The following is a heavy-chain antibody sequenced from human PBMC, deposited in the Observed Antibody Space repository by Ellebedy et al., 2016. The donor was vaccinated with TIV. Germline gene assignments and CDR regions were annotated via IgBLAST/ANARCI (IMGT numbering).Heavy chain of an antibody. CDR1: GYTFTGYY. J-gene: IGHJ4*02. CDR3: ARVGNYYGGNPSYYFDY. V-gene: IGHV1-69*10. D-gene: IGHD4-23*01. Sequence: AASVKVSCKTSGYTFTGYYIHWVRQAPGQGLEWMGGIIPILGKANYAQKFQGRVTITADESTYTAYMELSSLRSEDTAVYYCARVGNYYGGNPSYYFDYWGQGTLVTVSS. CDR2: IIPILGKA.